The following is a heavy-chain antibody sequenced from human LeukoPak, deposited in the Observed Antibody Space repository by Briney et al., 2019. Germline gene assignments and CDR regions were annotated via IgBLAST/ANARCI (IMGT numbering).Heavy chain of an antibody. CDR1: GFTFSSYG. V-gene: IGHV3-49*04. J-gene: IGHJ3*02. CDR3: SRVFYGDYWFSSDAFDI. Sequence: QPGGSLRLSCAASGFTFSSYGMHWVRQAPGKGLAWVGFIRTKTYDETTEYAASVRGRFTISRDDSKSIAYLQMNSLKTEDTAVYYCSRVFYGDYWFSSDAFDIWGQGTMVTVSS. D-gene: IGHD4-17*01. CDR2: IRTKTYDETT.